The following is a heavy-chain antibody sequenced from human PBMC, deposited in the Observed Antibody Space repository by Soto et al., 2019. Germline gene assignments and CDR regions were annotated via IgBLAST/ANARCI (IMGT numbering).Heavy chain of an antibody. CDR1: GYTFTSYG. J-gene: IGHJ5*02. D-gene: IGHD3-10*01. Sequence: QVQLVQSGAEVKKPGASVKVSCKASGYTFTSYGISWVRQAPGQGLEWMGWISAYNGNTNYAQKLRGRVTMTTDTSTSTDYMELRSLRSDDTAVYYCARVWGEAYGSGSLFDPWGQGTLVTVSS. CDR3: ARVWGEAYGSGSLFDP. CDR2: ISAYNGNT. V-gene: IGHV1-18*01.